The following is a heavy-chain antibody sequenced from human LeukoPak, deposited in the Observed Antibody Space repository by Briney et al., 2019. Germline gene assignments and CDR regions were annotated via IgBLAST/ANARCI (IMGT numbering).Heavy chain of an antibody. CDR1: GFTFSSYG. Sequence: PGRSLRLSCAASGFTFSSYGMHWVRQAPGKGLEWVAVISYDGSNKYYADSVKGRLTISRDNSKNTLYLQMNSLRAEDTAVYYCAKDHGYDYSNYPDYWGQGTLVTVSS. J-gene: IGHJ4*02. V-gene: IGHV3-30*18. CDR3: AKDHGYDYSNYPDY. CDR2: ISYDGSNK. D-gene: IGHD4-11*01.